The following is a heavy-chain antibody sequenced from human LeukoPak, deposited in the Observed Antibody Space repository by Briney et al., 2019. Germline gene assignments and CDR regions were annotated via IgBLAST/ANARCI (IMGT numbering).Heavy chain of an antibody. CDR3: ARSYDYGDSFDY. CDR2: INPSGGST. J-gene: IGHJ4*02. CDR1: GYTFTSYY. Sequence: GASVKDSCQTSGYTFTSYYIHWVRQPPGQGLEWMGTINPSGGSTSYPQRFQGGVAITRDTSTSTVYMELSSLRSDDTAIYYCARSYDYGDSFDYWGQGTLVTVSS. V-gene: IGHV1-46*01. D-gene: IGHD4-17*01.